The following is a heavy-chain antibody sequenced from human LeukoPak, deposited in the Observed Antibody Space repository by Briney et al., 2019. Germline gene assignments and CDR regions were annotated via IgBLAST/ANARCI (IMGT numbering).Heavy chain of an antibody. CDR2: IYTSGST. CDR3: ARDKGDLYSSSKGVWFDP. D-gene: IGHD6-6*01. Sequence: SETLSLTCTVSGYSISSGYYWGWIRQPAGKGLEWIGRIYTSGSTNYNPSLKSRVTMSVDTSKNQFSLKLSSVTAADTAVYYCARDKGDLYSSSKGVWFDPWGQGTLVTVSS. J-gene: IGHJ5*02. V-gene: IGHV4-4*07. CDR1: GYSISSGYY.